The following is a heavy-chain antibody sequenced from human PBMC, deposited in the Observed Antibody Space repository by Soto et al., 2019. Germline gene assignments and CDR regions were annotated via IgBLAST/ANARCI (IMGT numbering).Heavy chain of an antibody. CDR1: GYRFTSYW. J-gene: IGHJ4*02. Sequence: GESLKISCKGSGYRFTSYWIGWVRQMPGKGLEWMGIIYPGDSDTRYSPSFQGQVTISADKSINTAYLQWSSLKASDTAMYYCGRNINNSRGFGLGGYGGKGTLVTVS. CDR3: GRNINNSRGFGLGGY. D-gene: IGHD3-22*01. V-gene: IGHV5-51*01. CDR2: IYPGDSDT.